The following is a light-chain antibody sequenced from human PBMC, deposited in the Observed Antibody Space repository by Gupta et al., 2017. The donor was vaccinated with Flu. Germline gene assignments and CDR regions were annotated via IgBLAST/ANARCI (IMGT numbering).Light chain of an antibody. Sequence: EIVLTQSPGTLSLSPGERATLSCRASQSVSSSYLGWYQQKPGQAPRLLIYGASSRATGIPDRSSGSASGTDFTLTISRLEPEDFAVYYCQQYGSSPRYSFGQGTKMEIK. CDR3: QQYGSSPRYS. CDR1: QSVSSSY. J-gene: IGKJ2*03. CDR2: GAS. V-gene: IGKV3-20*01.